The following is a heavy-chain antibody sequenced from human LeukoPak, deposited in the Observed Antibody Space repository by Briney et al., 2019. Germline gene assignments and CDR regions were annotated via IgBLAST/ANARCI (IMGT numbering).Heavy chain of an antibody. CDR1: GYTFTTYA. V-gene: IGHV1-69*05. Sequence: SVKVSCKASGYTFTTYAISWVRQAPGQGLEWMGGIIPIFGTANYAQKFQGRVTITTDESTSTAYMELSSLRSEDTAVYYCARAGKLELQDIGPFDYWGQGTLVTVSS. J-gene: IGHJ4*02. CDR2: IIPIFGTA. D-gene: IGHD1-7*01. CDR3: ARAGKLELQDIGPFDY.